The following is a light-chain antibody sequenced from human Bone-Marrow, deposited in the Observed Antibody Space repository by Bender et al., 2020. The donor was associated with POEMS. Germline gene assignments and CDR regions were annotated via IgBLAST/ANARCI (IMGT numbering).Light chain of an antibody. V-gene: IGLV2-23*02. J-gene: IGLJ3*02. CDR2: EVN. Sequence: LTQPQSVSESPGKTVTISCTASSDVGGYNYVSWYQQHPGKAPKLMIYEVNKRPSGVSNRFSGSKSGNTASLTISGLQAEDEADYYCCSFAGNNWLFGGGTKLTVL. CDR1: SSDVGGYNY. CDR3: CSFAGNNWL.